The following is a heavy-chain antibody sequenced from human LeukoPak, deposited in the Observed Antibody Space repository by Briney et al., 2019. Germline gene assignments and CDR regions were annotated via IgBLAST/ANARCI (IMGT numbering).Heavy chain of an antibody. CDR3: ASRARTIFWGGDRPQFDP. CDR2: IYYSGST. D-gene: IGHD3-3*01. CDR1: GGSISSSSYY. Sequence: SETLSLTCTVSGGSISSSSYYWGWIRQPPGKGLEWIGSIYYSGSTYYNPSLKSRVTISVDTSKNQFSLKLSSVTAADTAVFYCASRARTIFWGGDRPQFDPWGQGTLVTVSS. V-gene: IGHV4-39*01. J-gene: IGHJ5*02.